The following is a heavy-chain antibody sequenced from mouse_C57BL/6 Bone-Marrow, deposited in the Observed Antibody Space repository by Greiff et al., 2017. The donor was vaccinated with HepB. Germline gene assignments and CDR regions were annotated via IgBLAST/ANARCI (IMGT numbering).Heavy chain of an antibody. J-gene: IGHJ2*01. V-gene: IGHV1-54*01. CDR1: GYAFTTYL. CDR3: ARVRGYYYGYFDY. D-gene: IGHD1-1*01. CDR2: INPGSGGT. Sequence: QVHVKQSGAELVRPGTSVKVSCKASGYAFTTYLIEWVKQRPGQGLEWIGVINPGSGGTNYNEKFKGKATLTADKSSSTAYMQLSSLTSEDSAVYFCARVRGYYYGYFDYWGQGTTLTVSS.